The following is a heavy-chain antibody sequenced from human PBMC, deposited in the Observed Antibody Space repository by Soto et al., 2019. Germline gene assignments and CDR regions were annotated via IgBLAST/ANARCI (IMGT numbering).Heavy chain of an antibody. Sequence: QVQLQESGPGLVKPSQTLSLTCTVSGGSISSGDYYWSWIRQPPGKGLEWIGYIYYSGSTYYNPSLKSRVTISVDTSKNHFSLKLSSVTAADTAVYYCARAHYDSSGYYYFGAFDIWGQGTMVTVSS. CDR3: ARAHYDSSGYYYFGAFDI. J-gene: IGHJ3*02. CDR1: GGSISSGDYY. CDR2: IYYSGST. V-gene: IGHV4-30-4*01. D-gene: IGHD3-22*01.